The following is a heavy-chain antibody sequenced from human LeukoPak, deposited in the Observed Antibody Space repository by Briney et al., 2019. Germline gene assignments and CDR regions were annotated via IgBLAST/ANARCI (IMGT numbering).Heavy chain of an antibody. Sequence: ASVKVSCKASGYTFTSYGISWVRQAPGQGLDWMGWISAYNGNTNYAQKLQGRVTMTIDTSTSTAYMELRSLRSDDTAVYYCARSGWPYTSTYYYYYGMDVWGQGTTVTVSS. CDR2: ISAYNGNT. CDR3: ARSGWPYTSTYYYYYGMDV. CDR1: GYTFTSYG. D-gene: IGHD6-19*01. V-gene: IGHV1-18*01. J-gene: IGHJ6*02.